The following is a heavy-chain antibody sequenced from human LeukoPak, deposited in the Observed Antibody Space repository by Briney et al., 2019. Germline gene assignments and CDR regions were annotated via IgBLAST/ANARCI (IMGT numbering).Heavy chain of an antibody. V-gene: IGHV3-21*01. CDR3: ARVSPNTVTTLQYFDY. J-gene: IGHJ4*02. CDR2: ISSSSSYI. D-gene: IGHD4-17*01. Sequence: PGGSLRLSCAASGFTFSSYSMSWVRQAPGKGLEWVSSISSSSSYIYYADSMKGRFTISRDNAKNSLYLQMNSLRAEDTAVYYCARVSPNTVTTLQYFDYWGQGTLVTVSS. CDR1: GFTFSSYS.